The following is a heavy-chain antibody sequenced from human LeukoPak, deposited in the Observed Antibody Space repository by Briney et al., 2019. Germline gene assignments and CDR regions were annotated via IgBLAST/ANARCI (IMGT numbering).Heavy chain of an antibody. CDR3: ARDIPDTDSSSWTYYYYGMDV. J-gene: IGHJ6*02. D-gene: IGHD6-13*01. Sequence: PGGSLRLSCAASGFTFSSYGMHWVRQAPGKGLEWVAFIRYDGSNKYYADSVKGRFTISRDNSKNTLYLQMNSLRAEDTAVYYCARDIPDTDSSSWTYYYYGMDVWGQGTTVTVSS. CDR2: IRYDGSNK. V-gene: IGHV3-30*02. CDR1: GFTFSSYG.